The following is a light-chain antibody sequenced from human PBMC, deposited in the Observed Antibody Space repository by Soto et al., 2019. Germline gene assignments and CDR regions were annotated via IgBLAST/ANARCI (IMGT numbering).Light chain of an antibody. V-gene: IGLV2-14*01. J-gene: IGLJ1*01. CDR2: EVS. Sequence: QSVLTQPACVSESPGQSITISCTGTSSDVGRYNYVSWYQQHPGKAPKLMIYEVSNRPSGVSNRFSGSKSGNTASLTISGLQAEDEADYYCSSYTTSSPYVFGTGTKLTVL. CDR1: SSDVGRYNY. CDR3: SSYTTSSPYV.